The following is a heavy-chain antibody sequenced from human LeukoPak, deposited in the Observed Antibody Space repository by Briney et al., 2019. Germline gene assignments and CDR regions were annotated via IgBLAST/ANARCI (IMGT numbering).Heavy chain of an antibody. Sequence: GGSLRLSCAASGFTFSSSVMSWVRQAPGKGLDWVSAISGSGRSTYYADSVKGQFTISRDNSKNTLYLQMNGLRAEDTAVYHCAKDGYSSSWYNWFDPWGQGTLVTVSS. CDR1: GFTFSSSV. J-gene: IGHJ5*02. V-gene: IGHV3-23*01. D-gene: IGHD6-13*01. CDR3: AKDGYSSSWYNWFDP. CDR2: ISGSGRST.